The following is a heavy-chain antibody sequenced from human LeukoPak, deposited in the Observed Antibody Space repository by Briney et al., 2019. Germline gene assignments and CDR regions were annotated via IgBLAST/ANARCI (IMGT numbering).Heavy chain of an antibody. Sequence: ASVKVSCKASGYTFTSYYMHWVRQAPGQGLEWMGIINPSGGSTSYAQKFQGRVTMTRDTSTSTVYMELSSLRSEDTAVYYCARWEKEMATNVGSDYWGQGTLVTVSS. CDR1: GYTFTSYY. J-gene: IGHJ4*02. CDR3: ARWEKEMATNVGSDY. V-gene: IGHV1-46*01. CDR2: INPSGGST. D-gene: IGHD5-24*01.